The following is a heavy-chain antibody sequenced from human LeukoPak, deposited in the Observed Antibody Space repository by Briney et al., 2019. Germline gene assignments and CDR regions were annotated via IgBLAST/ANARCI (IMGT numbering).Heavy chain of an antibody. V-gene: IGHV3-53*05. CDR3: AKSREMATIDDYFDY. D-gene: IGHD5-24*01. CDR1: GFTVSSNY. J-gene: IGHJ4*02. Sequence: GGSLRLSCAASGFTVSSNYMSWVRQAPGKGLEWVSVIYSGGSTYYADSVKGRFTISRDNSKNTLYLQMNSLRVEDTAVYYCAKSREMATIDDYFDYWGQGTLVTVSS. CDR2: IYSGGST.